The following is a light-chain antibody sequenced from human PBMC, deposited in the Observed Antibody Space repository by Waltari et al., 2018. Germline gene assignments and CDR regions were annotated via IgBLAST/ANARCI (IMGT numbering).Light chain of an antibody. CDR1: QSVLYSANNKNY. Sequence: DIVMTQSPDSLAVSLGERATFNCKTSQSVLYSANNKNYLAWYQQRPGQPPKLLIYWASTRESGVPDRFSGSGSGTDFTLTISSLQAEDVAVYFCQQYFSTPLTFGGGTKVAIK. CDR2: WAS. J-gene: IGKJ4*01. V-gene: IGKV4-1*01. CDR3: QQYFSTPLT.